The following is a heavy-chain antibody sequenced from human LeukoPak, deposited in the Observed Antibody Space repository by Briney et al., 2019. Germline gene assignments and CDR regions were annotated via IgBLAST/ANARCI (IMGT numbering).Heavy chain of an antibody. Sequence: SVKVSCKASGGTFSSYAISWVRQAPGQGLEWMGGIIPIFGTANYAQKFQGRVTITTDESTSTAYMELSSLRSEDTAVYYCARGRRLELKLFDYWGQGTLVTVSS. J-gene: IGHJ4*02. CDR1: GGTFSSYA. D-gene: IGHD1-7*01. V-gene: IGHV1-69*05. CDR2: IIPIFGTA. CDR3: ARGRRLELKLFDY.